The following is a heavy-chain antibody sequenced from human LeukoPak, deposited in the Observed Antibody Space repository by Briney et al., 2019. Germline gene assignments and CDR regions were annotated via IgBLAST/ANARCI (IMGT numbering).Heavy chain of an antibody. CDR1: GFTFRDAW. D-gene: IGHD2-2*01. Sequence: GSLSLPGSASGFTFRDAWISGFRQPPGKGRDGVANIKQEGREIFYVDSVKGRFTISRDTEKNSLCLQMRSLRAADTAVYYCAREYCSGTSCYGFFAYWGEGWLVTVSS. V-gene: IGHV3-7*01. CDR2: IKQEGREI. J-gene: IGHJ4*02. CDR3: AREYCSGTSCYGFFAY.